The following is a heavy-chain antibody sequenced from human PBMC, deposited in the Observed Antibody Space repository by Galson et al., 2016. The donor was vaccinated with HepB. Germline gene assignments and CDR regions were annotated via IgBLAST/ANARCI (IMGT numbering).Heavy chain of an antibody. J-gene: IGHJ6*02. CDR1: GGSISSGGYY. D-gene: IGHD3-10*01. Sequence: SLTCSVSGGSISSGGYYWSWIRQHPGKGLEWIGYIYYRGGTHYNPSLKSRATISVDMSKNQFSLYLSSVTAADTAVYYCARGSGSYYPYYYFGMDTWGQGTTVTVSS. CDR2: IYYRGGT. V-gene: IGHV4-31*03. CDR3: ARGSGSYYPYYYFGMDT.